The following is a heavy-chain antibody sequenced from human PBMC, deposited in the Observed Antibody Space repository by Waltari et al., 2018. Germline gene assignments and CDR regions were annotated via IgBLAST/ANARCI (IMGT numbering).Heavy chain of an antibody. CDR3: AILAYGDYSSIGNWFDP. V-gene: IGHV4-34*01. Sequence: QVQLQQWGAGLLKPSETLSLTCAVYSGSCSGYYWSWIRQPPGKVREWIGEVHHSESTHYTPSLKRRDTTELATSKNQFSLMLCSVTAADTAVYYGAILAYGDYSSIGNWFDPWGQGTLVTVSS. CDR1: SGSCSGYY. CDR2: VHHSEST. D-gene: IGHD4-17*01. J-gene: IGHJ5*02.